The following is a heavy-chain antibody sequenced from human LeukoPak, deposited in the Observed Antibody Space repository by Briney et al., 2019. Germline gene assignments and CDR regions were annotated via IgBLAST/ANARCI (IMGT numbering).Heavy chain of an antibody. CDR2: ISGSGGST. CDR1: GFTFSSYA. CDR3: ARADPYGSGSYYNGIDY. J-gene: IGHJ4*02. D-gene: IGHD3-10*01. Sequence: GGSLRLSCAASGFTFSSYAMSWVRQAPGKGLEWVSAISGSGGSTYYADSVKGRFTISRDNSKNTLYLQMNSLRAEDTAVYYCARADPYGSGSYYNGIDYWGQGTLVTVSS. V-gene: IGHV3-23*01.